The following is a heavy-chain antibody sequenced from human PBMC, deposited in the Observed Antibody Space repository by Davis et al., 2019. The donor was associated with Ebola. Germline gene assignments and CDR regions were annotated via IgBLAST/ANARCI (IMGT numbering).Heavy chain of an antibody. CDR3: ARYTPPDFWSGYYFDY. CDR2: IIPILGIA. V-gene: IGHV1-69*04. D-gene: IGHD3-3*01. J-gene: IGHJ4*02. Sequence: AASVKVSCKASGGTFSSYAISWVRQAPGQGLEWMGRIIPILGIANYAQKFQGRVTITADKSTSTAYMKLSSLRSEDTAVYYCARYTPPDFWSGYYFDYWGQGTLVTVSS. CDR1: GGTFSSYA.